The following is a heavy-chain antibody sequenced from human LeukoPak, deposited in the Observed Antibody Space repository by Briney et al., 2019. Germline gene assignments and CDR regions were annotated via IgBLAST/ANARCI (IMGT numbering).Heavy chain of an antibody. V-gene: IGHV1-18*04. D-gene: IGHD6-6*01. CDR2: ISAYNGNT. Sequence: ASVKVSCKASGYTFTSYYMHWVRQAPGQGLEWMGWISAYNGNTNYAQKLQGRVTMTTDTSTSTAYMELRSLRSDDTAVYYCARVGSSSDYYYYYMDVWGKGTTVTVSS. CDR3: ARVGSSSDYYYYYMDV. CDR1: GYTFTSYY. J-gene: IGHJ6*03.